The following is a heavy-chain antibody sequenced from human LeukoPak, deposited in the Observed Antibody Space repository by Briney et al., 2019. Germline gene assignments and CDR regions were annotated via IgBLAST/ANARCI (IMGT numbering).Heavy chain of an antibody. CDR3: VRVGNNYFDY. CDR2: IFPRDSDT. V-gene: IGHV5-51*01. Sequence: GESLEISCKGSRYAFTSYWIGWVRQMPGKRLEWMATIFPRDSDTRYSPSFQGQVTISADKSSNTAYLQWGSLKASDTGIYFCVRVGNNYFDYWGQGSLLTVSS. CDR1: RYAFTSYW. D-gene: IGHD4-23*01. J-gene: IGHJ4*02.